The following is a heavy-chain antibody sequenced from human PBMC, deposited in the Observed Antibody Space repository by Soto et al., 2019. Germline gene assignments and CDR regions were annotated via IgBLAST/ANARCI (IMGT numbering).Heavy chain of an antibody. D-gene: IGHD6-19*01. CDR3: ARGRIAVAGRPYFDY. V-gene: IGHV4-34*01. CDR2: INHSGST. Sequence: SETLSLTCAVYGGSFSGAYWSWIRQPPGKGLEWIGEINHSGSTNYNPSLKSRVTISVDTSKNQFSLKLSSVTAADTAVYYCARGRIAVAGRPYFDYWGQGTLVT. CDR1: GGSFSGAY. J-gene: IGHJ4*02.